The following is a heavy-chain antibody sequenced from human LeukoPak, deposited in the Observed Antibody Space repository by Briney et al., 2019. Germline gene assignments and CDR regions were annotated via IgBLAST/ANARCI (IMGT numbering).Heavy chain of an antibody. CDR2: IRYDGGNT. D-gene: IGHD3-10*01. CDR3: ARDGGLYSMVRGADYNYFDY. V-gene: IGHV3-30*02. J-gene: IGHJ4*02. CDR1: GFTFNSYG. Sequence: PGGSLRLSCAASGFTFNSYGMHWVRQAPGKGLEWVGFIRYDGGNTYYGDSVKGRFTISRDNSKNTVYLQMNSLRAEDTAVYYRARDGGLYSMVRGADYNYFDYWGQGTLVTVSS.